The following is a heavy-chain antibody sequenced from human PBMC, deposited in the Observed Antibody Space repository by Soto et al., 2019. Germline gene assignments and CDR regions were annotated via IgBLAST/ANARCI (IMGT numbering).Heavy chain of an antibody. CDR1: GYTFTSYG. V-gene: IGHV1-18*01. D-gene: IGHD3-3*01. CDR2: ISAYNGNT. Sequence: QVQLVQSGAEVKKPGASVKVSCKASGYTFTSYGISWVRQAPGQGLEWMGWISAYNGNTNYAQKLQGRVAMTTDTSTSTAYMELRSLRSDDTAVYYCARVDFGTIFGVGPNFDYWGQGTLVTVSS. J-gene: IGHJ4*02. CDR3: ARVDFGTIFGVGPNFDY.